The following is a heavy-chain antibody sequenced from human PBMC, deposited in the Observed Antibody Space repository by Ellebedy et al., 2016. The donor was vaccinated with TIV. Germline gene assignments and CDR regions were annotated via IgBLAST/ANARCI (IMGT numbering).Heavy chain of an antibody. J-gene: IGHJ4*02. CDR1: GGTFSSYA. CDR2: IIPIFGTA. D-gene: IGHD5-24*01. CDR3: ATPRDGWPSFDH. V-gene: IGHV1-69*13. Sequence: SVKVSXKASGGTFSSYAISWVRQAPGQGLEWMGGIIPIFGTANYAQKFQGRVTITADESTSTAYMELSSLRSEDTAVYYCATPRDGWPSFDHWGQGTLVTVSS.